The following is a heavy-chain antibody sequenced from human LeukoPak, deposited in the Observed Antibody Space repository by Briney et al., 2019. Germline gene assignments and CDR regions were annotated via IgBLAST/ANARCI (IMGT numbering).Heavy chain of an antibody. Sequence: ASVKVSCKASGYIFIGYYVHWVRQAPGQGLEWMGSINPNSGGTYFAQKFQGRVTMTRDTSISTAYMELSRLRSDDTAVYYCARVSEISSGWYNQRYFQHWGQGTLVTVSS. D-gene: IGHD6-19*01. CDR1: GYIFIGYY. J-gene: IGHJ1*01. CDR3: ARVSEISSGWYNQRYFQH. V-gene: IGHV1-2*02. CDR2: INPNSGGT.